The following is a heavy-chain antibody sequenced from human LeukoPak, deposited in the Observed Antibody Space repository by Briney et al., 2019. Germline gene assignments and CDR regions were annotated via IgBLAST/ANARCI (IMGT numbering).Heavy chain of an antibody. D-gene: IGHD4-17*01. CDR3: ARGDSDDSGDFRTFEF. V-gene: IGHV1-69*10. J-gene: IGHJ4*02. Sequence: GASVKVSCKVSGGTNYALSWVRQAPGQGLEWMGGIIPVLDVANSAQKFQGRVTFTADKSTNTAYMELSSLRSEDTAMYFCARGDSDDSGDFRTFEFWGQGTLVTVSS. CDR1: GGTNYA. CDR2: IIPVLDVA.